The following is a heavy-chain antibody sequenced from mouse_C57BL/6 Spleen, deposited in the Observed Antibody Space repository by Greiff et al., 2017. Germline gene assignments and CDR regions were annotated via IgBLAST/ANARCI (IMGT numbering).Heavy chain of an antibody. CDR1: GFSFNTYA. V-gene: IGHV10-1*01. Sequence: EVQRVESGGGLVQPKGSLKLSCAASGFSFNTYAMNWVRQAPGKGLEWVARIRSKSNNYATYYADSVKDRFTISRDDSESMLYLQMNNLKTEDTAMYYCVRHDDYYGYDEGVYFDYWGQGTTLTVSS. CDR3: VRHDDYYGYDEGVYFDY. CDR2: IRSKSNNYAT. D-gene: IGHD2-2*01. J-gene: IGHJ2*01.